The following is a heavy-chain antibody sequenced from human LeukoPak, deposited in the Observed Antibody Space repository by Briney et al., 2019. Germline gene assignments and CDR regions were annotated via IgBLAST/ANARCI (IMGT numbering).Heavy chain of an antibody. Sequence: ASVKVSCKASGYTFTSYGISWVRQATGQGLEGMGWISAYNGNTNYAQKLQGRVTMTTDTSTSTAYMELRSLRSDDTAVYYCARDEYYFGSGSYFYFDYWGQGTLVTVSS. V-gene: IGHV1-18*01. CDR1: GYTFTSYG. D-gene: IGHD3-10*01. CDR2: ISAYNGNT. J-gene: IGHJ4*02. CDR3: ARDEYYFGSGSYFYFDY.